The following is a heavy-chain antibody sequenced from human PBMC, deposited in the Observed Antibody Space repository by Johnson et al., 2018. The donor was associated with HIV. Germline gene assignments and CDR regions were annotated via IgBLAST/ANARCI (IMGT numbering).Heavy chain of an antibody. CDR2: ILYDGTDI. CDR1: GFTFSSYG. CDR3: AKDPMVATPANAFDI. J-gene: IGHJ3*02. D-gene: IGHD5-12*01. Sequence: QVQLVESGGGLVQPGGSLRLSCAASGFTFSSYGMHWVRQAPGKGLEWVAVILYDGTDIYYADSVKGRFTISRDNSKNTLFLQMNSLRAEDTAVYYCAKDPMVATPANAFDIWGQGTMVTVSS. V-gene: IGHV3-33*06.